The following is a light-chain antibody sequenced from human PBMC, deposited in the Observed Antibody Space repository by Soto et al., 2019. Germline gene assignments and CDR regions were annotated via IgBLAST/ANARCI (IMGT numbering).Light chain of an antibody. CDR2: AAS. CDR3: QQYYSYPPT. CDR1: QGISSY. Sequence: AIRMTQSPSSLSASTGDRVTITCRASQGISSYLAWYQQKPGKAPKLLIYAASTLQSGVPSRFSGSGSGTDFTLTISCLQSEEFETYYCQQYYSYPPTFGGGTKVEIK. V-gene: IGKV1-8*01. J-gene: IGKJ4*01.